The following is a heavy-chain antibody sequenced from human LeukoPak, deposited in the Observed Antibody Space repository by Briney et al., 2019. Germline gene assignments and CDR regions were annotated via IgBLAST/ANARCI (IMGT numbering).Heavy chain of an antibody. CDR2: IIDGSTT. CDR1: GFTFSSYW. Sequence: GGSLRLSCAASGFTFSSYWMHWVRQAPGKGLVWVSRIIDGSTTNYADSVKGRFTISRDNAKNTVYLQMNSLRAEDTAVYYCARDGAYTAFDIWGQGTMVTVSS. V-gene: IGHV3-74*01. CDR3: ARDGAYTAFDI. J-gene: IGHJ3*02. D-gene: IGHD2-21*01.